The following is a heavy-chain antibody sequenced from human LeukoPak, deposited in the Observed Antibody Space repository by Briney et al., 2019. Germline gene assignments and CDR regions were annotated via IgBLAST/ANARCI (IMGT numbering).Heavy chain of an antibody. J-gene: IGHJ4*02. CDR3: AKVGGRSWCYFDN. CDR1: AFNFSDYG. Sequence: GGSLRLSCAGSAFNFSDYGMGWVRQAPGKGLEWVAVITNDGSDKYYTDSVKGRFSISRDNSKNTLYLQINGLRAEDTAIYFCAKVGGRSWCYFDNWGQGTVVTVSS. D-gene: IGHD6-13*01. V-gene: IGHV3-30*18. CDR2: ITNDGSDK.